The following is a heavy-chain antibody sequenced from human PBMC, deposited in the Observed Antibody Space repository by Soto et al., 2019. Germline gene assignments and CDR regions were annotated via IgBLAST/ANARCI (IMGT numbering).Heavy chain of an antibody. CDR1: GGSISSGGYS. CDR2: IYHSGST. CDR3: ARDYDSSGWFAY. Sequence: PSETLSLSCAVSGGSISSGGYSWSWIRQPPGKGLEWMGYIYHSGSTYYNPSLKSRVTISVDRSKNQFSLKLSSVTAADTAVYYCARDYDSSGWFAYWGQGTLVTVSS. D-gene: IGHD3-22*01. J-gene: IGHJ4*02. V-gene: IGHV4-30-2*01.